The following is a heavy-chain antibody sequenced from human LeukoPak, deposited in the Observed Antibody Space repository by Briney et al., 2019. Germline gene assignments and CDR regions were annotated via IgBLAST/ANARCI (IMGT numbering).Heavy chain of an antibody. CDR1: VLTVSSNY. J-gene: IGHJ4*02. CDR3: ARNLWFGDFDY. V-gene: IGHV3-66*01. D-gene: IGHD3-10*01. Sequence: RGSLRLSCAASVLTVSSNYMSWVRQAPGKGLEWVSVIYSGGSTYYADSVKGRFTISRDNSKNTLYLQMNSLRAEDTAVYYCARNLWFGDFDYWGQGTLVTVSS. CDR2: IYSGGST.